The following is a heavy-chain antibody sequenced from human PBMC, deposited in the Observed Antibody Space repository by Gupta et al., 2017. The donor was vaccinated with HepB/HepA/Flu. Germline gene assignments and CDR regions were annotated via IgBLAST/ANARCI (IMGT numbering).Heavy chain of an antibody. V-gene: IGHV3-30*03. Sequence: QVQLVESGGGMVQPGRSLRLSCATSGFTFSSYGMHWVRQAPGKGLEWVAVISYDGRNKYYGDSVKGRFTIFRDNSKNTLYLQMNSLRAEDTAVYYCAREESRYSSSPGDYWGQGTLVTVSS. CDR2: ISYDGRNK. CDR3: AREESRYSSSPGDY. J-gene: IGHJ4*02. D-gene: IGHD6-6*01. CDR1: GFTFSSYG.